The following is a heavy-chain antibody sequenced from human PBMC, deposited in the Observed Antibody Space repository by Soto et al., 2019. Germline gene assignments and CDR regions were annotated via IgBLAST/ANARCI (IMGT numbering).Heavy chain of an antibody. J-gene: IGHJ4*02. CDR3: ARENDYGDYYFDY. CDR2: IYTSGST. V-gene: IGHV4-4*07. D-gene: IGHD4-17*01. Sequence: QVQLQESGPGLVKPSETLSLTCTVSGGSLSSYYWSWIRQPAGKGLGWIGRIYTSGSTNYNPSLTSRVTMSVDTSKNQFSLALSSVTAADTAVYYCARENDYGDYYFDYWGQGTLVTVSS. CDR1: GGSLSSYY.